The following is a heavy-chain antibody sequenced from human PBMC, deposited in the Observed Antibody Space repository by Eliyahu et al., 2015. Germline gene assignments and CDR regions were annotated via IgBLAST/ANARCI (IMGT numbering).Heavy chain of an antibody. D-gene: IGHD3-3*01. CDR2: ISWNIGSI. Sequence: EVQLVESGGGLVQPGRSLRLSCAASGFTFDDYAMHWVRQAPGKGLEWVSGISWNIGSIGYADSVKGRFTISRDNPKNSLYLQMNSLRAEDTALYYCAKSKAYDLWWGFDIWGQGTMVSVSS. V-gene: IGHV3-9*01. CDR3: AKSKAYDLWWGFDI. CDR1: GFTFDDYA. J-gene: IGHJ3*02.